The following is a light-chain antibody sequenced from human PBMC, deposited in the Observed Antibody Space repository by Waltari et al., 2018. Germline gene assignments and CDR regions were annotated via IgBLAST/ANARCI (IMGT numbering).Light chain of an antibody. CDR3: CSYAGSSTPVV. J-gene: IGLJ2*01. Sequence: QSALTQPASVSGSPGQSITISCTGTSSDFGDYNYVSWYQQDPGKAPQSILYDVIKRPSGVSNRFAGAKSGNTSSLTISVLQAEDEADDYCCSYAGSSTPVVSGGGTKLTVL. V-gene: IGLV2-23*02. CDR1: SSDFGDYNY. CDR2: DVI.